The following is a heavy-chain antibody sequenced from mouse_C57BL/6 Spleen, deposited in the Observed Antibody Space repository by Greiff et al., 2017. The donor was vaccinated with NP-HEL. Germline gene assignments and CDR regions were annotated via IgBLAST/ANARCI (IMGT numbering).Heavy chain of an antibody. CDR1: GYTFTSYW. V-gene: IGHV1-55*01. Sequence: VQLQQPGAELVKPGASVKMSCKASGYTFTSYWITWVKQRPGQGLEWIGDIYPGSGSTNYNEKFKSKATLTVDTSSSTAYMQLSSLTSEDSAVYYCARERGNWAPYYFDYWGQGTTLTVSS. J-gene: IGHJ2*01. CDR2: IYPGSGST. CDR3: ARERGNWAPYYFDY.